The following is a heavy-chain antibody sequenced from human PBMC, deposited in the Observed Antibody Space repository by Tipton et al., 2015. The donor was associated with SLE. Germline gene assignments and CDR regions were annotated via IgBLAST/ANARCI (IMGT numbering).Heavy chain of an antibody. CDR2: VNPDTGGT. D-gene: IGHD1-26*01. V-gene: IGHV1-46*01. Sequence: QLVQSGPEVKKPGASVKVSCTASGYTFSSNYIHWVRQAPGQGLEWMGIVNPDTGGTSYAQRFQGRVTVTADTSSSTVYVELSGLRFDDTAVYYCARDRSRSGSDVFDYWGHGSLVTVSS. CDR3: ARDRSRSGSDVFDY. CDR1: GYTFSSNY. J-gene: IGHJ4*01.